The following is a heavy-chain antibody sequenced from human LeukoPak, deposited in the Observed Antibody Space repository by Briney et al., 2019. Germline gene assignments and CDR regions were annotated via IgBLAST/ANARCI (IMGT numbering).Heavy chain of an antibody. V-gene: IGHV1-18*01. Sequence: ASVKVSCKASGYTFTSYGISWVRQAPGQGLEWMGWISAYNGNTDYAQKLQGRVNMNTDTSTSTAYMELRSLRSDDTAVYYCASSSRCYEGWFDPWGQGTLVTVSS. CDR3: ASSSRCYEGWFDP. D-gene: IGHD6-19*01. CDR2: ISAYNGNT. J-gene: IGHJ5*02. CDR1: GYTFTSYG.